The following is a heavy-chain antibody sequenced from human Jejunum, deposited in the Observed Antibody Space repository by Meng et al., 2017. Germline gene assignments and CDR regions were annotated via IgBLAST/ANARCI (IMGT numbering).Heavy chain of an antibody. CDR3: AKGGWFDY. V-gene: IGHV3-23*01. Sequence: GESLKISCAASGFTFATYVMSWVRQAPGEGLEWVSTIYVSGDGTYYADSVKGRFTISRDNSKNTLYLQMNSLRDEDTALYYCAKGGWFDYWGQGTLVTVSS. CDR2: IYVSGDGT. J-gene: IGHJ4*02. CDR1: GFTFATYV. D-gene: IGHD2-15*01.